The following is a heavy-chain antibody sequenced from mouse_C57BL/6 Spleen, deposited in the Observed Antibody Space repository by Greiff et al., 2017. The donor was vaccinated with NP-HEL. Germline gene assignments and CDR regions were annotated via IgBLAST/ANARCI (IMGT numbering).Heavy chain of an antibody. Sequence: EVQLQESGGGLVKPGGSLKLSCAASGFTFSDYGMHWVRQAPEKGLEWVAYISSGSSTIYYADTVKGRFTISRDNAKNTLFLQMTSLRSEDTAMYYCASQYGSFFDYWGQGTTLTVSS. CDR1: GFTFSDYG. CDR2: ISSGSSTI. V-gene: IGHV5-17*01. J-gene: IGHJ2*01. CDR3: ASQYGSFFDY. D-gene: IGHD2-2*01.